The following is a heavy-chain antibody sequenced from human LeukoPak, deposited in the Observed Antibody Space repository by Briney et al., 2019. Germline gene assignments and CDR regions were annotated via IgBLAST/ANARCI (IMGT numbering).Heavy chain of an antibody. Sequence: ASVKVSCKASGYTFTRSYDINWVRQAPGQGSEWMGWMNPYSGITGYPQKFQGRVTMTRDTSISTAYMELSSLTSEDTAVYVCARENVNRGSRWGYDYFGMDVWGEGTAVTVPS. CDR1: GYTFTRSYD. CDR2: MNPYSGIT. D-gene: IGHD6-13*01. V-gene: IGHV1-8*01. J-gene: IGHJ6*04. CDR3: ARENVNRGSRWGYDYFGMDV.